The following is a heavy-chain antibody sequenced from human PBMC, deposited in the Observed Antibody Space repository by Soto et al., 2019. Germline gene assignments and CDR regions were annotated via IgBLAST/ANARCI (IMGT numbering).Heavy chain of an antibody. CDR2: TYSGGST. Sequence: GGSLRLSCTASGFPFSIYSMNWVRQAPGKGLEWVSVTYSGGSTYYADSVKGRFTISRDNSKNTLYLQMNSLIAEDTAVYYCARSGYSYGPFDYWGQGTLVTVSS. V-gene: IGHV3-53*01. CDR3: ARSGYSYGPFDY. CDR1: GFPFSIYS. J-gene: IGHJ4*02. D-gene: IGHD5-18*01.